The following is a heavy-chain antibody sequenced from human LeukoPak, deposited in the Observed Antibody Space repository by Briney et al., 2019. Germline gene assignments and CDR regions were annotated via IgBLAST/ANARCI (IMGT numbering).Heavy chain of an antibody. D-gene: IGHD5-18*01. J-gene: IGHJ4*02. V-gene: IGHV1-46*01. Sequence: ASVKVSCKASGYTFTSYYIHWVRQAPGQGLEWMGIINPSGGSTNYAQKFQGRVTMTSDTSTSTAYMELRSLTSDDTALYYCARADRTAITQDYWGQGTLVTVSS. CDR3: ARADRTAITQDY. CDR2: INPSGGST. CDR1: GYTFTSYY.